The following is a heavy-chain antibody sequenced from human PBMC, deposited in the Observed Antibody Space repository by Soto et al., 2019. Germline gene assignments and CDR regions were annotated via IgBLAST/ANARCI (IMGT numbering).Heavy chain of an antibody. CDR1: GFTFSSYA. Sequence: QVQLVESGGGVVQPGRSLRLSCAASGFTFSSYAMHWVRQAPGKGLEWVAVISYDGSNKYYADSVKGRFTISRDNSKNPLYLQMNSLRAEDTAVYYCARGWNYVFFDYWGQGTLVTVSS. J-gene: IGHJ4*02. D-gene: IGHD1-7*01. CDR2: ISYDGSNK. V-gene: IGHV3-30-3*01. CDR3: ARGWNYVFFDY.